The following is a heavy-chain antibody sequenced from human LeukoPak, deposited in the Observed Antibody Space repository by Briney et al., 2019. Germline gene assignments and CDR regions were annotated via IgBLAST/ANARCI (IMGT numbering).Heavy chain of an antibody. D-gene: IGHD3-22*01. Sequence: QPGGSLRLSCAASGFTFSSYWMHWVRQAPGKGLVWVSRINSDGSSTSYADSVKGRFTISRDNAKNTLYLQMNSLGAEDTAVYYCARVLSGSWDWFDPWGQGTLVTVSS. J-gene: IGHJ5*02. CDR1: GFTFSSYW. CDR2: INSDGSST. CDR3: ARVLSGSWDWFDP. V-gene: IGHV3-74*01.